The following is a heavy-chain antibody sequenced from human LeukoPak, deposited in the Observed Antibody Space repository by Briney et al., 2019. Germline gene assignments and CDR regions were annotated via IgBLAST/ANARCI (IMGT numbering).Heavy chain of an antibody. CDR1: GFTFSSYS. J-gene: IGHJ6*02. CDR3: ARGSSSYYGLDV. CDR2: ISSSSSNI. D-gene: IGHD3-10*01. Sequence: GGSLRLSCAASGFTFSSYSMNWVRQAPGKGLEWVSYISSSSSNIYYADSVKGRFTISRDNVKKSLYLQMNSLRVEDTAVYYCARGSSSYYGLDVWGQGTTVTVSS. V-gene: IGHV3-48*04.